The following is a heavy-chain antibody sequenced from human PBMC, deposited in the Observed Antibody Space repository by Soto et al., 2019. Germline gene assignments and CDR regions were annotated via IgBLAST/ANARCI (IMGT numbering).Heavy chain of an antibody. CDR1: GGSISSGGYY. CDR2: IYYSGSA. D-gene: IGHD3-16*02. V-gene: IGHV4-31*03. Sequence: PSETPSLTCTVSGGSISSGGYYWSWIRQHPGKGLEWIGYIYYSGSAYYNPSLKSRVTISVDTSKNQFSLKLSSVTAADTAVYYCARVGGVIVMLDYWGQGTLVTVSS. CDR3: ARVGGVIVMLDY. J-gene: IGHJ4*02.